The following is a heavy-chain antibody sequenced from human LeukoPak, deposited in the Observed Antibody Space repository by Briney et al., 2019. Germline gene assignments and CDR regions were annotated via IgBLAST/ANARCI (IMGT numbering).Heavy chain of an antibody. J-gene: IGHJ3*01. CDR3: AAEGRPTVVTFRKGAVDL. Sequence: GGSLRLSCAASGFTFSNSAMSWVRQAPGKGLEWVSVISGSGGTTYYADSVKGRFTISRDNSKNTLYLQMNSLRAEDTAVYYCAAEGRPTVVTFRKGAVDLWGQGTMVTVSS. CDR1: GFTFSNSA. V-gene: IGHV3-23*01. D-gene: IGHD4-23*01. CDR2: ISGSGGTT.